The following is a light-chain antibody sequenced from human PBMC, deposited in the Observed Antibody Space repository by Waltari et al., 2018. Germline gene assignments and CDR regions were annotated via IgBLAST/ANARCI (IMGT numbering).Light chain of an antibody. Sequence: QAVVTQEPSLTVSPGGTVTLTCGSSTGAVTSGHYAYWLQEKPGQAPRTLIYDTNKKNSWTPARFSGSLLGGKAALTRSGAQPEDEADYYCLLYYGGPRVFGGGTKVTVL. CDR1: TGAVTSGHY. CDR3: LLYYGGPRV. V-gene: IGLV7-46*01. J-gene: IGLJ3*02. CDR2: DTN.